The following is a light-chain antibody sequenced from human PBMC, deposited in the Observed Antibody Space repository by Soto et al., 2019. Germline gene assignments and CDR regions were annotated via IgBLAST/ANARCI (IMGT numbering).Light chain of an antibody. V-gene: IGKV3-20*01. J-gene: IGKJ2*01. CDR3: QLYDSSLYT. CDR1: QSVSSSY. CDR2: GAS. Sequence: EIGVTQSPGTLSLSPGERATLSCRTSQSVSSSYLAWYQQKPGQAPRLLIYGASSRATAIPDRFSGYGSGTDFTLTITRLEPEDFAVYYCQLYDSSLYTFGQGTKLEIK.